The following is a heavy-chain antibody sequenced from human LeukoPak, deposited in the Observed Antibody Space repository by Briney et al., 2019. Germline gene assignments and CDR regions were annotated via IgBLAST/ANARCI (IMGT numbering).Heavy chain of an antibody. CDR2: ISYDGSNK. Sequence: GGSLRLSCAASGFTFSSYAMHWVRQAPGKGLEWVAVISYDGSNKYYADSVKGRFTISRDNSKNTLYLQMNSLRAEDTAVYYCARAYCGGDCYSRDYYGMDVWGQGTTVTVSS. J-gene: IGHJ6*02. V-gene: IGHV3-30-3*01. CDR1: GFTFSSYA. D-gene: IGHD2-21*02. CDR3: ARAYCGGDCYSRDYYGMDV.